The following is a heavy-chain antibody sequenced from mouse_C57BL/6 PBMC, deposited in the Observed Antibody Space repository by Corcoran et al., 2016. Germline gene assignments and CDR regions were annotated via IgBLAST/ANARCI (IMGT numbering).Heavy chain of an antibody. J-gene: IGHJ2*01. CDR3: ARSGITTVDY. CDR1: GYTFTTYG. V-gene: IGHV9-3*01. CDR2: INTYSGVP. D-gene: IGHD1-1*01. Sequence: QIQLVQSGPELKKPGETVKISCKASGYTFTTYGMSWVKQAPGKGLKWMGWINTYSGVPTYADDFKGRFAFSLETSASTAYLQINNLKNEDTATYFCARSGITTVDYWGQGTTLTVSS.